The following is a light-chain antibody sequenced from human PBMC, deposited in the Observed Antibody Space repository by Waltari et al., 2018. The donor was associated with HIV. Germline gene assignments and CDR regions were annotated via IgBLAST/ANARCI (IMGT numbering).Light chain of an antibody. J-gene: IGLJ3*02. CDR1: RSNIGSNS. CDR3: AAWDDSLSGRGV. Sequence: QSVLTQPPSASGTPGQRVTISCSASRSNIGSNSVYWYQHLPGTAPKLLIYRNNQRPSGVPDRFSCSKSGTSASLAISGLRSEDEADYYCAAWDDSLSGRGVFGGGTKLTVL. CDR2: RNN. V-gene: IGLV1-47*01.